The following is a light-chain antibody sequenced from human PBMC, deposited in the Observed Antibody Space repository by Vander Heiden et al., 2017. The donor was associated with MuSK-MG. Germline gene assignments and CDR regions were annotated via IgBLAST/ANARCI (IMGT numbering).Light chain of an antibody. Sequence: QSVLTPPPSVSGAPGHRVTISCPGTSSNIGAGYDVHWYQQLPGTAPNLLIYGNSNRHSGGPDRFSGSKSGTSATLAITGLQAEEEADDYCQSYDSSRSGPGVFGGGTKLTVL. CDR2: GNS. J-gene: IGLJ2*01. CDR3: QSYDSSRSGPGV. V-gene: IGLV1-40*01. CDR1: SSNIGAGYD.